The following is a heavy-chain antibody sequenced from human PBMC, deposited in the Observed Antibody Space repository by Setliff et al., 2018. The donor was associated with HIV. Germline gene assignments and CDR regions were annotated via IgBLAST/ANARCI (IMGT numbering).Heavy chain of an antibody. CDR3: ARRNRVRTNWLAHDY. CDR2: IIPILGIA. CDR1: GGTFSSYA. J-gene: IGHJ4*02. Sequence: GASVKVSCKASGGTFSSYAISWVRQAPGQGLEWMGGIIPILGIANYAQKFQGRVTITADESTSTAYMELSSLRSEDTAVYYCARRNRVRTNWLAHDYCGQGTLVTVSS. D-gene: IGHD6-19*01. V-gene: IGHV1-69*10.